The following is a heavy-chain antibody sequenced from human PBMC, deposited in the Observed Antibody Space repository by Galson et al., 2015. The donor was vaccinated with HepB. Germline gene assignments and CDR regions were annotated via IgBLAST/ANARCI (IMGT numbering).Heavy chain of an antibody. V-gene: IGHV3-23*01. Sequence: SLRLSCAASGLTFSTYAMSWVRQAPGKGLEWVSSINRSGGSLYYADSVKGRLTISRDNSKNTLYLQMNSLRVEDTAVYYCVRGAGSTWFDPWGQGTLVTVSS. CDR1: GLTFSTYA. CDR2: INRSGGSL. CDR3: VRGAGSTWFDP. D-gene: IGHD3-10*01. J-gene: IGHJ5*02.